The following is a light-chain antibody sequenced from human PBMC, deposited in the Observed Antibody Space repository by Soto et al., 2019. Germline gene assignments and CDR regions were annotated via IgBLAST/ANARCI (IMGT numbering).Light chain of an antibody. Sequence: DIEMTQSPSSLSSSVGDTVTITCRSSQGIRNDLGWYQQKPGKAPKSLIYAASSLQSGVPSRFSGSGSGTEFTLTISGLQPEDFATYFCLQHYYYPPWTFGQGTKVDI. CDR2: AAS. V-gene: IGKV1-17*01. J-gene: IGKJ1*01. CDR1: QGIRND. CDR3: LQHYYYPPWT.